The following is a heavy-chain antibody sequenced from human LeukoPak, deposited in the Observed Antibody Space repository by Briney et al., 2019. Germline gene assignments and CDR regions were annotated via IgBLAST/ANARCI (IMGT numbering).Heavy chain of an antibody. CDR1: GYILTDYY. CDR3: AREAVRYCGGDCQVDY. J-gene: IGHJ4*02. CDR2: INPNSGGT. D-gene: IGHD2-21*02. V-gene: IGHV1-2*02. Sequence: ASVKVSCKASGYILTDYYIHWVRQAPGQGLEWMGWINPNSGGTNYAQEFQGRVTVTRDTSITTTYMDLSRLKSDDTAVYYCAREAVRYCGGDCQVDYWGQGTLVTVSS.